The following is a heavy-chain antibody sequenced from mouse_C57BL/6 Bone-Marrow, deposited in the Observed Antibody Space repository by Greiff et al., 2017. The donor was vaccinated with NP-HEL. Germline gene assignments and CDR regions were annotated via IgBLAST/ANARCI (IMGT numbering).Heavy chain of an antibody. Sequence: VQLQQSGAELVKPGASVKLSCKASGYTFTSYWMHWVKQRPGQGLEWIGMIHTNSGSTNYNEKFKSKDTLTVDKSSSTAYLQPSILTSEDSAVYYCATFATADYWGQGTTLTVSS. V-gene: IGHV1-64*01. D-gene: IGHD1-2*01. CDR3: ATFATADY. CDR2: IHTNSGST. CDR1: GYTFTSYW. J-gene: IGHJ2*01.